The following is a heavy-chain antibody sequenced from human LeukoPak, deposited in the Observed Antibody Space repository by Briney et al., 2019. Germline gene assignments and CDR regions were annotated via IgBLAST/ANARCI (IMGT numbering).Heavy chain of an antibody. CDR1: GFTFNKYA. Sequence: PGGSLRLSCLASGFTFNKYAMHWVRQPPGKGLECVSAISSNGGSTYYADSAKDRFTISRDNSKNTRYLHMSSLRGEDTAVYYCVKEATENYSLDYWGQGTLVTVSS. V-gene: IGHV3-64D*06. J-gene: IGHJ4*02. CDR2: ISSNGGST. D-gene: IGHD1-7*01. CDR3: VKEATENYSLDY.